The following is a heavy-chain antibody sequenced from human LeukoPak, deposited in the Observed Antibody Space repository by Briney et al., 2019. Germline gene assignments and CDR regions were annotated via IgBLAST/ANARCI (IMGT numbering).Heavy chain of an antibody. CDR1: GGSISSSSYY. J-gene: IGHJ2*01. CDR2: IYYSGST. Sequence: SETLSLTCTVSGGSISSSSYYWGWIRQPPGKGLEWIGSIYYSGSTYYNPSLKSRVTISVDTSKNQFSLKLSSVTAADTAVYYCARSDLEYDGVGRGYSYGYEGYWYFDLWGRGTLVTVSS. D-gene: IGHD5-18*01. V-gene: IGHV4-39*07. CDR3: ARSDLEYDGVGRGYSYGYEGYWYFDL.